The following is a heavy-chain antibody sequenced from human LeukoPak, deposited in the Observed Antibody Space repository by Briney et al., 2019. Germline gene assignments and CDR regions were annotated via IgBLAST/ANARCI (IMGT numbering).Heavy chain of an antibody. Sequence: GGSVRLSCGASGFTVRSNYMTWVRQAPGKGLEWVSVIYSGGDTYYADSVKGRFTISRDNSKNTLYLQMNSLRAEDTALYYCARSRVSGSYGMDVWGQGTTVTVSS. CDR1: GFTVRSNY. D-gene: IGHD3-10*01. J-gene: IGHJ6*02. CDR3: ARSRVSGSYGMDV. CDR2: IYSGGDT. V-gene: IGHV3-66*01.